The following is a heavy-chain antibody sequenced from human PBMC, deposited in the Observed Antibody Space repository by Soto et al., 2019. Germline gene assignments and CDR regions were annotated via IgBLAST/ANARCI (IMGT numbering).Heavy chain of an antibody. CDR2: IYLDDDE. CDR3: AHSRNLITEDAQVGDFDY. Sequence: QITLKESGPTLVKPAQPLALTCTFSGFSLTTDGEGVGWVRQPPGEALEWLALIYLDDDERYSPSLKTRLTISKDPSKIQVVLIMTNVDPVDTATYYCAHSRNLITEDAQVGDFDYWGQGTLVTVSS. CDR1: GFSLTTDGEG. V-gene: IGHV2-5*02. J-gene: IGHJ4*02. D-gene: IGHD3-10*01.